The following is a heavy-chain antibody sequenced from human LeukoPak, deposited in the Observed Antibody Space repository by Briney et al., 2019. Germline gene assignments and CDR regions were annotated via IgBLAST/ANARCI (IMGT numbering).Heavy chain of an antibody. J-gene: IGHJ4*02. CDR3: ARGGDSYVSGSYYAYFDY. V-gene: IGHV3-30*03. Sequence: GRSLRLSCAASGFTFSSYGMHWVRQAPGKGLEWVAVISYDGSNKYYADSAKGRFTISRDNSKNTLYLQMNSLRPEDTAVYYCARGGDSYVSGSYYAYFDYWGQGTRVTVSS. CDR2: ISYDGSNK. D-gene: IGHD3-10*01. CDR1: GFTFSSYG.